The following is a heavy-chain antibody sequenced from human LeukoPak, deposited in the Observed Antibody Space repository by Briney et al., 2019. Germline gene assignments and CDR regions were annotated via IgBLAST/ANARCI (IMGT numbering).Heavy chain of an antibody. CDR3: ARDGLWFGEFSYDY. CDR1: GYTFTGYY. D-gene: IGHD3-10*01. V-gene: IGHV1-2*02. CDR2: INPNSGGT. Sequence: ASVNVSCKASGYTFTGYYMHWVRQAPGQGLEWMGWINPNSGGTNYAQKFQGRVTMTRDTSISTAYMELSRLRSDDTAVYYCARDGLWFGEFSYDYWGQGTLVTVSS. J-gene: IGHJ4*02.